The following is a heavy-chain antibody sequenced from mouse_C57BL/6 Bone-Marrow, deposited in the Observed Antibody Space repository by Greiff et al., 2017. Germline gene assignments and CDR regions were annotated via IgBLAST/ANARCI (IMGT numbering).Heavy chain of an antibody. D-gene: IGHD1-1*01. CDR2: IYPGSGST. CDR3: ARKIYYGSSYGY. V-gene: IGHV1-55*01. J-gene: IGHJ2*01. CDR1: GYTFTSYW. Sequence: QVQLQQSGAELVKPGASVKMSCKASGYTFTSYWITWVKQRPGQGLEWIGDIYPGSGSTNYNEKFKSKATLTVDTSSSTAYMQLSSLTSEDSAVYYCARKIYYGSSYGYWGQGTTLTVSS.